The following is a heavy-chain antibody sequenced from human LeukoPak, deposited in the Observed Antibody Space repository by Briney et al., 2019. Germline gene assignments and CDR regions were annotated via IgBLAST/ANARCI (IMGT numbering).Heavy chain of an antibody. CDR2: FDPEDGET. V-gene: IGHV1-24*01. Sequence: ASVTVSCKVSGYTLTELSMHWVRQAPGKGLEWMGGFDPEDGETIYAQKFQGRVTMTEDTSTDTAYMELSSLRSEDTAVYYCATALRDSSWVDYWGQGTLVTVSS. D-gene: IGHD6-13*01. J-gene: IGHJ4*02. CDR1: GYTLTELS. CDR3: ATALRDSSWVDY.